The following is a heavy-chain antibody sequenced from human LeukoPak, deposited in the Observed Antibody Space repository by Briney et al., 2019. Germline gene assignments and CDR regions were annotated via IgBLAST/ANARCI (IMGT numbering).Heavy chain of an antibody. CDR2: ISYDGSNK. J-gene: IGHJ4*02. V-gene: IGHV3-30-3*01. CDR1: GFTFSSYA. CDR3: ARDRAQVYYFDY. Sequence: GRSLRLSCAASGFTFSSYAMPWVRQAPGKGLEWVAVISYDGSNKYYADSVKGRFTISRDNSKNTLYLQMNSLRAEDTAVYYCARDRAQVYYFDYWGQGTLVTVSS.